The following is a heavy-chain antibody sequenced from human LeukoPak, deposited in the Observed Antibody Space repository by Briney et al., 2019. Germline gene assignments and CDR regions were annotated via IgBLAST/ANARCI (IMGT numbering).Heavy chain of an antibody. CDR1: GYTFTNYG. J-gene: IGHJ4*02. D-gene: IGHD5-24*01. CDR3: ARSDLGTITAGPFN. CDR2: ISGYQGST. Sequence: ASVKVSCKASGYTFTNYGITWVRQAPGQGLEWVGWISGYQGSTKYAQNFQGRVTMTIDTSTCTAYMDLRSLRSDDTAIYFCARSDLGTITAGPFNWGQGTLVAVSS. V-gene: IGHV1-18*01.